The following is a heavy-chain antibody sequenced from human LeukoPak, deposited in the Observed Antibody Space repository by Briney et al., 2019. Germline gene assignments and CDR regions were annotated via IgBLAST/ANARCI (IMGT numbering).Heavy chain of an antibody. Sequence: ASVKVSCKASGGTFISYAISWVRQAPGQGLEWMGGIIPIFGTANYAQKFQGRVTITADESTSTAYMELSSLRSEDTAVYYCARGQQLAYNWFDPWGQGTLVTVSS. V-gene: IGHV1-69*13. CDR2: IIPIFGTA. J-gene: IGHJ5*02. D-gene: IGHD6-6*01. CDR3: ARGQQLAYNWFDP. CDR1: GGTFISYA.